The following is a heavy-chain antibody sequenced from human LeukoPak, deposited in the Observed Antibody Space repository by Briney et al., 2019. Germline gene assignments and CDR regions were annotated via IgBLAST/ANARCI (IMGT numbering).Heavy chain of an antibody. D-gene: IGHD1-26*01. CDR3: ASMRGSYYEEVTFDY. Sequence: SETLSLTCAVSSGSISSSNWWSRVRQPPGEGLEWIGVVYHSRSTTYNPSLKGRVTISIDTSTNQISLKLRSVTAAATAVYSGASMRGSYYEEVTFDYSGEGTLVTVSS. J-gene: IGHJ4*02. V-gene: IGHV4-4*02. CDR2: VYHSRST. CDR1: SGSISSSNW.